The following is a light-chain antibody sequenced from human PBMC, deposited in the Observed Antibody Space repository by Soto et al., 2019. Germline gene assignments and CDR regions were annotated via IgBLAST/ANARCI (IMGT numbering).Light chain of an antibody. CDR2: GAS. Sequence: EIVLTQSPATLSLSPGERATLSCRASQSVSGRYLAWYQQKPGQAPRPLIYGASSRASGIPDRFSGSGSGTDFSLTISRLEPEDFAVYYCQQYGSTPWTFGQGTKVDIK. V-gene: IGKV3-20*01. CDR3: QQYGSTPWT. J-gene: IGKJ1*01. CDR1: QSVSGRY.